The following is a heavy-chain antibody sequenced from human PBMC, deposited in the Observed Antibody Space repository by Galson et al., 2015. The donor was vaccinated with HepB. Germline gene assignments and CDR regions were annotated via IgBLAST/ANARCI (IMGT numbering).Heavy chain of an antibody. CDR2: INAGSGDS. Sequence: SVKVSCKASGYIFTSFAIHWVRQAPGQRLEWMGWINAGSGDSKYSQILQGRVSFSRDTSATTAYMELTSLTSEDTAVYFCARGGAVAGVYYYGMDVWGQGTTVTVSS. CDR3: ARGGAVAGVYYYGMDV. D-gene: IGHD6-19*01. V-gene: IGHV1-3*01. J-gene: IGHJ6*02. CDR1: GYIFTSFA.